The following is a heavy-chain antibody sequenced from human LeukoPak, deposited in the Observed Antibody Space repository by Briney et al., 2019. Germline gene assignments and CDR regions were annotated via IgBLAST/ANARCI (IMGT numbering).Heavy chain of an antibody. Sequence: PGGSLRLSCAASGFTFNNYAMSWVRQAPGKGLEWVSAISGSGTSTYYTDSVKGRFTISRDNSKNTLYLQMNSLRPEDTAVYYCAKGGYSSGWGEGYWGQGTLVTVSS. D-gene: IGHD6-19*01. V-gene: IGHV3-23*01. J-gene: IGHJ4*02. CDR3: AKGGYSSGWGEGY. CDR2: ISGSGTST. CDR1: GFTFNNYA.